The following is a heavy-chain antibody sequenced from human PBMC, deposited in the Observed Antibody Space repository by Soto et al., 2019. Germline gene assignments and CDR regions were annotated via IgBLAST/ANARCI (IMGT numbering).Heavy chain of an antibody. J-gene: IGHJ4*02. CDR2: IKSDGSNT. D-gene: IGHD3-10*01. V-gene: IGHV3-74*01. Sequence: EVQLVESGGGLVQPGGSLRLSCAVSGFTFSRYWMHWVRQAPGQGLVWVSRIKSDGSNTSYADSVKGRFTIFRDNAKNTLYLQMNSLRAEDTAVYYCATLPHYGSGRYGFDYWGQGTLVTVSS. CDR3: ATLPHYGSGRYGFDY. CDR1: GFTFSRYW.